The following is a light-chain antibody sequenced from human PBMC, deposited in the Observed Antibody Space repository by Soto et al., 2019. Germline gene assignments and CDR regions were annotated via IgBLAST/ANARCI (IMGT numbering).Light chain of an antibody. V-gene: IGKV3-20*01. J-gene: IGKJ4*01. CDR3: QQYGSLVT. CDR1: QSVSSSY. CDR2: DAS. Sequence: EIVLTQSPGTLSLSPGERATLSCRASQSVSSSYLAWYQQKPGQAPRLLIYDASSRATGIPDRFSGSGSGTDFTLTINRLEPEDFAVYYCQQYGSLVTFGGGTKVEIK.